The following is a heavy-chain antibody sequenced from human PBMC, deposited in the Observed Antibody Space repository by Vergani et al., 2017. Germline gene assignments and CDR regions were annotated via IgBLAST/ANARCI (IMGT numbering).Heavy chain of an antibody. CDR3: GRDELGYGDYWFDP. CDR2: IYTSGST. J-gene: IGHJ5*02. Sequence: QLQLQESGPGLVKPSETLSLTCTVSGGSISSSSYYWGWIRQPPGKGLEWIGSIYTSGSTNYNPSLKSRVTISVDTSKNQFSLKLSSGTAADTAVYYCGRDELGYGDYWFDPWGQGTLVTVSS. V-gene: IGHV4-39*07. CDR1: GGSISSSSYY. D-gene: IGHD4-17*01.